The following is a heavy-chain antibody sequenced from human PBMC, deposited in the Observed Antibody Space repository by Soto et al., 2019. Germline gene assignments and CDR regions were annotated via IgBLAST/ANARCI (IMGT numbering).Heavy chain of an antibody. V-gene: IGHV3-7*05. CDR2: IKQDGSEK. D-gene: IGHD2-2*01. Sequence: GGSLRLSCAASGFTFSSYWMSWVRQAPGKGLEWVANIKQDGSEKYYVDSVKGRFTISRDNAKNSLYLQMNSLRAEDTAVYYCARFYCSSTSCYALYYYYYGMDVWGQGTTVTVSS. J-gene: IGHJ6*02. CDR1: GFTFSSYW. CDR3: ARFYCSSTSCYALYYYYYGMDV.